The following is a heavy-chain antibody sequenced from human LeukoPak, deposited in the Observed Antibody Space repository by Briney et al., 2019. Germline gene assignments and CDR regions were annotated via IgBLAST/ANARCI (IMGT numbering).Heavy chain of an antibody. J-gene: IGHJ6*02. V-gene: IGHV5-51*01. Sequence: GESLKISCKGSGYSFTSYWIGWVRQMPGKGLEWMGIIYLGDADTRYSPSFQGQVTISADKSISTAYLQWSSLKASDTAMYYCARHGSSNRPSRNYYYYFGMDVWGQGTTVTVPS. D-gene: IGHD6-13*01. CDR2: IYLGDADT. CDR1: GYSFTSYW. CDR3: ARHGSSNRPSRNYYYYFGMDV.